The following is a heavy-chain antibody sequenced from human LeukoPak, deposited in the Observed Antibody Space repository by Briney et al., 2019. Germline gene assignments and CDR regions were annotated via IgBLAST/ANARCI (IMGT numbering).Heavy chain of an antibody. Sequence: GASVKDSCQASGYTFTHYYMHWVRQAPGQGLAWVGWINPNSGGTNYAQKFQGRVTMTRDTSISTAYMELSRLRSDDTAVYYCARGYGLGPYGMDVWGQGTTVTVSS. CDR1: GYTFTHYY. D-gene: IGHD3-16*01. V-gene: IGHV1-2*02. J-gene: IGHJ6*02. CDR3: ARGYGLGPYGMDV. CDR2: INPNSGGT.